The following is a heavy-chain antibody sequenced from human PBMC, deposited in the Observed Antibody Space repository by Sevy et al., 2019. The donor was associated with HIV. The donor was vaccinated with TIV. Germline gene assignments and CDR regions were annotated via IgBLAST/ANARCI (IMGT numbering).Heavy chain of an antibody. V-gene: IGHV6-1*01. CDR2: TYYRSKWYN. Sequence: QSQTLSLTCAISGDSVSSNSAAWNWIRQSPSRGLEWLGRTYYRSKWYNDYAVSVKSRVTINPDTSKNHFSLQLNSVTPDEKAVYYWSKEVGSYCSSISCYGGGLFAAAVDYWGQGTLVTVSS. CDR3: SKEVGSYCSSISCYGGGLFAAAVDY. D-gene: IGHD2-2*01. J-gene: IGHJ4*02. CDR1: GDSVSSNSAA.